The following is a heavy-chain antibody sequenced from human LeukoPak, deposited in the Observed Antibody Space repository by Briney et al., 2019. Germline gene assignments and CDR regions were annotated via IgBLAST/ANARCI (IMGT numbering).Heavy chain of an antibody. V-gene: IGHV3-23*01. CDR2: ISGGGGST. CDR1: GFTFTSYS. CDR3: AKGGKWDVTPFDY. Sequence: GGSLRLSCAVSGFTFTSYSTNWVRQAPGKGLEWVLTISGGGGSTYYADSVKGRFTISRDNSKNTLYLQVNSLRAEDTAVYYCAKGGKWDVTPFDYWGQGTLVTVSS. D-gene: IGHD1-26*01. J-gene: IGHJ4*02.